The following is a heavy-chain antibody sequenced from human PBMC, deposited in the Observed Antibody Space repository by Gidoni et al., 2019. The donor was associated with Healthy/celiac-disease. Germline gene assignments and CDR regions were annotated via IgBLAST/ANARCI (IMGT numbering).Heavy chain of an antibody. J-gene: IGHJ6*02. CDR3: AKVDHSSGYKSSPYYYYGMDV. CDR2: MSGSGGST. Sequence: EVQLLESGGGLVQPGGSLRLSCSASGFTFRSYALRCVRQAPGKGLEWVSAMSGSGGSTYYADSVKGRFTISRDNSKNTLYLQMNSLRAEDTAVYYCAKVDHSSGYKSSPYYYYGMDVWGQGTTVTVSS. CDR1: GFTFRSYA. D-gene: IGHD3-22*01. V-gene: IGHV3-23*01.